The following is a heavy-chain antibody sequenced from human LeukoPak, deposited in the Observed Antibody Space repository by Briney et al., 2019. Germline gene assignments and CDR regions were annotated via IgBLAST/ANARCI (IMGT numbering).Heavy chain of an antibody. CDR1: GGSVSSGSYY. CDR3: ARDTSGSGYWFDP. V-gene: IGHV4-61*01. D-gene: IGHD6-19*01. J-gene: IGHJ5*02. Sequence: SETLSLTCTVSGGSVSSGSYYWSWIRQPPGKGLEWIGYIQDSGSTNYNPSLKSRVTTSKDTSKNQFSLKLSSVTAADTAVYYCARDTSGSGYWFDPWGQGTLVTVSS. CDR2: IQDSGST.